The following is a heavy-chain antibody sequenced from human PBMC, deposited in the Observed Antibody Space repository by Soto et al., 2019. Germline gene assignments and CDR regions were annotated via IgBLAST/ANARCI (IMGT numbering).Heavy chain of an antibody. CDR2: IHYSGST. CDR1: GRSISGYY. D-gene: IGHD6-13*01. CDR3: ARGSAAGTKSPFDY. V-gene: IGHV4-59*01. J-gene: IGHJ4*02. Sequence: SETLSLTCTVSGRSISGYYWSWIRQSPGKGLEWIGYIHYSGSTNYNPSLKSRVTISVDTSKNQLSLKLSSVTAADTAVYYCARGSAAGTKSPFDYWGQGTLVTVSS.